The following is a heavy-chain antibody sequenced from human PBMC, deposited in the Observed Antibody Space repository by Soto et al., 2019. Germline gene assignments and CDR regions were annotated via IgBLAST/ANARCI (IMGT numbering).Heavy chain of an antibody. CDR3: ARESIAAAGLYYYDMDV. D-gene: IGHD6-13*01. CDR2: IYYSGST. V-gene: IGHV4-31*03. Sequence: QVQLQESGPGLVKPSQTLSLTCTVSGGSISSGGYYWSWIRQHPGKGLEWIGYIYYSGSTYYNPSLKSRVTISVDTSKNQFSLKLSSVTAADTAVYYCARESIAAAGLYYYDMDVWGQGTTVTVSS. J-gene: IGHJ6*02. CDR1: GGSISSGGYY.